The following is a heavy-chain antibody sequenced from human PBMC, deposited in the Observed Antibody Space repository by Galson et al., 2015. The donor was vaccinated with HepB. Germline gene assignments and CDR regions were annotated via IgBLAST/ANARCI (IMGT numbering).Heavy chain of an antibody. CDR1: GYTFTGYY. CDR2: INPNSGGT. CDR3: ASVTSGYYHYFDY. Sequence: SVKVSCKASGYTFTGYYMHWVRQAPGQGLEWMGWINPNSGGTNYAQKFQGRVTMTRDTSISTAYMELSRLRSDDTAVYYCASVTSGYYHYFDYWGQGTLVTVSS. J-gene: IGHJ4*02. V-gene: IGHV1-2*02. D-gene: IGHD3-3*01.